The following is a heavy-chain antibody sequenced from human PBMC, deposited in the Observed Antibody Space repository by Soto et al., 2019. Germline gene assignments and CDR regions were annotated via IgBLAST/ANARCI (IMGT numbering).Heavy chain of an antibody. Sequence: ASVKVSCKVSGYTHTELSMHWVRQARGKGLEWMGGFDPEDGETIYAQKFQGRVTMTEDTSTDTAYMELSSLRSADTAVYYCVTVSPVTYSSSWHNWFDPSGQGTMVTVSS. CDR2: FDPEDGET. CDR1: GYTHTELS. CDR3: VTVSPVTYSSSWHNWFDP. D-gene: IGHD6-13*01. V-gene: IGHV1-24*01. J-gene: IGHJ5*02.